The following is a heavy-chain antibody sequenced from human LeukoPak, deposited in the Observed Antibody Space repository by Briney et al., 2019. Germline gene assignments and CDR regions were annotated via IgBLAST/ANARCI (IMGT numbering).Heavy chain of an antibody. CDR3: AREQWLVLGPYYFDY. D-gene: IGHD6-19*01. CDR1: GGSIIRYY. CDR2: TYTSGST. V-gene: IGHV4-4*07. J-gene: IGHJ4*02. Sequence: PSETLSLTCIVSGGSIIRYYWSSIRQPARGGLGWSGRTYTSGSTNYNPSLKSRVTMSVDTSKNQFSLKLSSVTAADTAVYYCAREQWLVLGPYYFDYWGQGTLVTVSS.